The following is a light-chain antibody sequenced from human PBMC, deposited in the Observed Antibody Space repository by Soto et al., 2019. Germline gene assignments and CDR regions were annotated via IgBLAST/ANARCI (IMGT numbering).Light chain of an antibody. CDR3: CSHAGSSDV. V-gene: IGLV2-23*01. Sequence: QSVLTQPASVSGSPGQSITVSCTGTGSDVGTYNPVSRYQHHPGKAPKVMIYEGSKRPSGVSNRFCGSKSANTASLTISGLQAEDEAHYYCCSHAGSSDVFGGGTKLTVL. CDR1: GSDVGTYNP. CDR2: EGS. J-gene: IGLJ2*01.